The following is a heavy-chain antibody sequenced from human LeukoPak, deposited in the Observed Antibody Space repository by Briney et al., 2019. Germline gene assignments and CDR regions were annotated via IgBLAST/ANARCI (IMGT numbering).Heavy chain of an antibody. CDR3: ARERGGQSNDYLHGGPFDY. CDR1: GFTFSSYW. Sequence: PGGSLRLSCAASGFTFSSYWISWVRQAPGKGLEWVANIKQDGSEKNYMDSVKGRFTISRDKAKNSLLLQMNSLRVEDTAVYYCARERGGQSNDYLHGGPFDYWGQGTLVTVSS. D-gene: IGHD3-16*01. V-gene: IGHV3-7*05. J-gene: IGHJ4*02. CDR2: IKQDGSEK.